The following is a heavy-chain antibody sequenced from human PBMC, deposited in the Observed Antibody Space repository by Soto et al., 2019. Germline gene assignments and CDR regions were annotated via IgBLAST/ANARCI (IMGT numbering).Heavy chain of an antibody. CDR3: ARGYYDSSGQSNTFDI. Sequence: SETLSLTCTVSGASISSSYWSWIRQSPGKGLGWIGYVYYSGSTNYNPSLKSRVTISVDTSKNQFSLKLSSVTAADTAVYYCARGYYDSSGQSNTFDIWGQGTMVTVSS. D-gene: IGHD3-22*01. V-gene: IGHV4-59*01. CDR1: GASISSSY. J-gene: IGHJ3*02. CDR2: VYYSGST.